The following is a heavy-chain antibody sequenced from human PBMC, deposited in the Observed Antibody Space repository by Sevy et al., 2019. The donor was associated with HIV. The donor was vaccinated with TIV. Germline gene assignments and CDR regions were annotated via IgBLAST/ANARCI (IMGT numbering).Heavy chain of an antibody. Sequence: ASVKVSCKASGYTFTSYGISWVRQAPGQGLEWMGWISAYNGNKNYAQKLQGRVTMTTDTSTSTAYTELRSLRSDDTAGYYCARVGDYYYDSSGYYDYWCQGTLVTVSS. V-gene: IGHV1-18*04. CDR1: GYTFTSYG. J-gene: IGHJ4*02. CDR2: ISAYNGNK. CDR3: ARVGDYYYDSSGYYDY. D-gene: IGHD3-22*01.